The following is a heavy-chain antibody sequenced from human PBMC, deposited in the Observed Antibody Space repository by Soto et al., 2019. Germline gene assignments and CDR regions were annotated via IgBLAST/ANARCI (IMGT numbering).Heavy chain of an antibody. J-gene: IGHJ5*02. CDR2: IYYSGST. D-gene: IGHD3-22*01. CDR1: GGSISSGDYY. Sequence: PSETLSLTCTVSGGSISSGDYYWSWIRQPPGKGLEWIGYIYYSGSTYYNPSLKSRVTISVDTSKNQFSLKLSSVTAADTAVYYCARRSYYYDSSGYYFLYWFDPWGQGTLVTVSS. V-gene: IGHV4-30-4*01. CDR3: ARRSYYYDSSGYYFLYWFDP.